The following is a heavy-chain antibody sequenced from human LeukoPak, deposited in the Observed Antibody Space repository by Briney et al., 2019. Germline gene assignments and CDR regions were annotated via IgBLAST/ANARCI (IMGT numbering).Heavy chain of an antibody. J-gene: IGHJ3*02. CDR2: TYYRSKWYN. D-gene: IGHD1-26*01. V-gene: IGHV6-1*01. Sequence: SQTLSLTCAISGDSVSSNSAAWNWIRQSPSRGLEWLGRTYYRSKWYNDYAVSVKSRITINPDTSKNQFSLQLNSVTPEDTAVYYCARDGSFSEGRGCEGFDIWGQGTMVTVSS. CDR3: ARDGSFSEGRGCEGFDI. CDR1: GDSVSSNSAA.